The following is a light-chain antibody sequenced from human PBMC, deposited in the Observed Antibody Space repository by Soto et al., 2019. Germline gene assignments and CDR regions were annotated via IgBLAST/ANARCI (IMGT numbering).Light chain of an antibody. J-gene: IGKJ5*01. CDR3: QQRNNWPPIT. CDR1: QSVSSNY. Sequence: DIVLTQSPGTLSLSPGEGATLSCRASQSVSSNYLAWYQQRPGQAPRLLIYDASNRATGIPARFSGSGSGTDFTLTIDNLEPEDFAIYYCQQRNNWPPITFGQGTRLEI. V-gene: IGKV3-11*01. CDR2: DAS.